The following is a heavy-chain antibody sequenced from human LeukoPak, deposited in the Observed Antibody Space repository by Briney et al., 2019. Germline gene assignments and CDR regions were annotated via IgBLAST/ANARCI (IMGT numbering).Heavy chain of an antibody. CDR1: GGSISSGGYY. CDR3: AGLQLVRFDP. J-gene: IGHJ5*02. V-gene: IGHV4-31*03. CDR2: IYYSGST. Sequence: SQTLSLTCTVSGGSISSGGYYWSWIRQHPGKGLEWIGYIYYSGSTYYNPSLKSRVTISVDTSKNQFSLKLSSVTAADTAVDYCAGLQLVRFDPWGQGTLVTVSS. D-gene: IGHD6-6*01.